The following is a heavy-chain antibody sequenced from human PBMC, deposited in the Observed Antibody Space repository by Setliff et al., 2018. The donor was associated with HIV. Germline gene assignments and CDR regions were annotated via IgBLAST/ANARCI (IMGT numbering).Heavy chain of an antibody. Sequence: GGSLRLSCAASGLTFSRHWMHWVRQAPGKGLVWVSRVNNDGSSTTYADSMRGRFAISRDNTKNTVYLQMNSLRAEDTAVYYCATDGAWGQGTLVTVSS. CDR2: VNNDGSST. CDR1: GLTFSRHW. V-gene: IGHV3-74*01. J-gene: IGHJ5*02. D-gene: IGHD3-16*01. CDR3: ATDGA.